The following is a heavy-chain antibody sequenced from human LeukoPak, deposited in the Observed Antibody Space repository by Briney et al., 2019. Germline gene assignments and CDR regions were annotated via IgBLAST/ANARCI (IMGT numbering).Heavy chain of an antibody. CDR1: GGSISSSTYY. CDR2: IYYSGST. J-gene: IGHJ4*02. CDR3: ARDSLGLGPIDY. Sequence: SGTLSLTCTVSGGSISSSTYYWGWIRQPPGKGLEWIGSIYYSGSTYYNPSLKSRVTISVDTSKNQFSLKLSSVTAADTAVYYCARDSLGLGPIDYWGQGTLVTVSS. D-gene: IGHD2-2*02. V-gene: IGHV4-39*07.